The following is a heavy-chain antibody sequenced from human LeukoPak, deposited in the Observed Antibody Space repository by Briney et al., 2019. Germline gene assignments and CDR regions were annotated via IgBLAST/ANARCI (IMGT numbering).Heavy chain of an antibody. V-gene: IGHV1-18*01. D-gene: IGHD1-26*01. CDR1: GYTFSTYG. CDR3: AREASLGGNQYPY. J-gene: IGHJ4*02. CDR2: ISTYNDNT. Sequence: WASVKVSCKASGYTFSTYGINWVRQAPGQGLEWMGWISTYNDNTNYAQKLQGRVTMTRDSSTNTAYMDLRSLRSDDTAVYYCAREASLGGNQYPYWGQGTLVTVSS.